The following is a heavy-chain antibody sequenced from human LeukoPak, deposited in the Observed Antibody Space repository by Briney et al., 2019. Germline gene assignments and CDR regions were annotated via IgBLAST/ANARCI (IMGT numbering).Heavy chain of an antibody. CDR2: IYPGDSDT. CDR3: ATNTRQWLVLYAFDI. Sequence: GESLKISCKGSGYSFTTYWIAWVRQMPGKGLEWMGIIYPGDSDTRYSPSFQDQVTISTDKSISTAYLQWSSLKASDTAMYYCATNTRQWLVLYAFDIWGQGTMVTVSS. V-gene: IGHV5-51*01. CDR1: GYSFTTYW. J-gene: IGHJ3*02. D-gene: IGHD6-19*01.